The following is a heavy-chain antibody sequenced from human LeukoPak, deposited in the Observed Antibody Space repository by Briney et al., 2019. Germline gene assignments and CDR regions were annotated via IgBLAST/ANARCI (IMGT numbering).Heavy chain of an antibody. CDR3: VKDVGGSYAFDY. CDR1: GFTFSSYE. CDR2: INDNGGRT. Sequence: GGSLRLSCAASGFTFSSYEMNWVRQAPGEGLEYVSGINDNGGRTHYGDSVKGRFSISRDNSKNTLHLQMSTLRAEDTALYYCVKDVGGSYAFDYWGQGILVTVAS. D-gene: IGHD1-26*01. J-gene: IGHJ4*02. V-gene: IGHV3-64D*09.